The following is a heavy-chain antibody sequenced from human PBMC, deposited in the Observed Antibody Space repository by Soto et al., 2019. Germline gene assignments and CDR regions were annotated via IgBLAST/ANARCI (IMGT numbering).Heavy chain of an antibody. V-gene: IGHV4-34*01. D-gene: IGHD3-3*01. CDR2: INHTGGT. Sequence: PSETLSLTCAVFGGSVIGYYWNWIRQHPGKGLEWIGEINHTGGTHYNPSLKSRVTMSVDTSKNQFSLRLSSVTAADTAIYYCATRITVFGLLIPPFDPWGQGTLVTVSS. CDR3: ATRITVFGLLIPPFDP. CDR1: GGSVIGYY. J-gene: IGHJ5*02.